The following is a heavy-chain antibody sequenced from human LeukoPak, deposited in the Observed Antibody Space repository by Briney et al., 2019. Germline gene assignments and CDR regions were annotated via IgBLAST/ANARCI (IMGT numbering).Heavy chain of an antibody. V-gene: IGHV1-2*02. J-gene: IGHJ4*02. CDR1: GYTSTGYY. CDR2: INPNSGGT. Sequence: ASVKVSCKASGYTSTGYYMRWVRQAPGQGLEWMGWINPNSGGTNYAQKFQGRVTMTRDTSISTAYMELSRLRSDDTAVYYCARVYGLGGYSTGDFDYWGQGTLVTVSS. CDR3: ARVYGLGGYSTGDFDY. D-gene: IGHD3-3*01.